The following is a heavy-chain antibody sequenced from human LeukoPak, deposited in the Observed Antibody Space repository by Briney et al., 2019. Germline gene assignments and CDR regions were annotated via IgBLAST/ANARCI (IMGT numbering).Heavy chain of an antibody. V-gene: IGHV1-3*01. CDR2: INAGNGKA. J-gene: IGHJ4*02. CDR3: ARGYYDLLTGHVVTYYFDY. CDR1: GYIFTNYA. Sequence: ASVKVSCKASGYIFTNYAIHWVRQAPGQRLEWMGWINAGNGKANYSQKFRGRVTLTRDTSASTAYMELSSQRSADTAVYYCARGYYDLLTGHVVTYYFDYWGQGTLVTVSS. D-gene: IGHD3-9*01.